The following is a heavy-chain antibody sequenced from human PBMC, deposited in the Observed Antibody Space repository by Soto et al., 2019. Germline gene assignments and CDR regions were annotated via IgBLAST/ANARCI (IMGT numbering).Heavy chain of an antibody. D-gene: IGHD3-10*02. Sequence: ASVKVSCKASGYTFTTYAIHWVRQAPGQRLEWMGWVNAENGNTKYSQKFQGRVTITVDTSASTAYMEMSSLRSEDTAVYYCARDIFGLLTLGVSDFWGQGTLLTVSS. V-gene: IGHV1-3*01. CDR2: VNAENGNT. CDR1: GYTFTTYA. J-gene: IGHJ4*02. CDR3: ARDIFGLLTLGVSDF.